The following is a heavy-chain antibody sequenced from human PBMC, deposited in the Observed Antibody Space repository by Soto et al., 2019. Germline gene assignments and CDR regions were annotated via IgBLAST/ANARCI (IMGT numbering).Heavy chain of an antibody. Sequence: EVQLVESGGGLVQPGRSLRLSCAASGFTFDDYAMHWVRQAPGKGLEWVSGISWNSGSIGYADSVKGRFTISRDNAKNSLYLQMNSLRAEDTALYYCAQDIGAFLWYFDLWGRGTLVTVSS. CDR3: AQDIGAFLWYFDL. J-gene: IGHJ2*01. V-gene: IGHV3-9*01. CDR2: ISWNSGSI. D-gene: IGHD3-10*01. CDR1: GFTFDDYA.